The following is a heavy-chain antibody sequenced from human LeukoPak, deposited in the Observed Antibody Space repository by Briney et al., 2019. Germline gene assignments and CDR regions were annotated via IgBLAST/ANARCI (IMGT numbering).Heavy chain of an antibody. Sequence: GGSLKLSCAASGFTFSSYWMHWVRQAPGKGLVWVSRINSDGSSTSYADSVKGRFTISRDNAKNTLYLQMNSLRAEDTAVYYCARDVVGYEQYFDNWGQGTLVTVSS. V-gene: IGHV3-74*01. D-gene: IGHD5-12*01. CDR2: INSDGSST. J-gene: IGHJ4*02. CDR3: ARDVVGYEQYFDN. CDR1: GFTFSSYW.